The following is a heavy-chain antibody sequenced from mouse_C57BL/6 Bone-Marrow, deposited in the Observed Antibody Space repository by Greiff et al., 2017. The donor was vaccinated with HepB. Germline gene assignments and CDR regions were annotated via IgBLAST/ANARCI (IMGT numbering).Heavy chain of an antibody. J-gene: IGHJ2*01. D-gene: IGHD2-5*01. CDR3: AVYYSNFDY. CDR2: IDPSDSYT. CDR1: GYTFTSYW. V-gene: IGHV1-59*01. Sequence: QVQLKQPGAELVRPGTSVKLSCKASGYTFTSYWMHWVKQRPGQGLEWIGVIDPSDSYTNYNQKFKGKATLTVDTSSSTAYMQLSSLTSEDSAVYYCAVYYSNFDYWGQGTTLTVSS.